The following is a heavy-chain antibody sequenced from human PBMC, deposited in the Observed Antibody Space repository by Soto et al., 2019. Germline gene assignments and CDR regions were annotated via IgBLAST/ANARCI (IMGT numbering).Heavy chain of an antibody. D-gene: IGHD3-22*01. J-gene: IGHJ4*02. CDR1: GFSFAGYA. V-gene: IGHV3-23*01. CDR3: AKTQTFNGYYGGFDA. Sequence: GGSLRLSCAATGFSFAGYALTWVRQAPGKGLEWLSAVSGGGASTYYADSVRGRFSISRDVSGNMIYLQLDRLTAGDTATYYCAKTQTFNGYYGGFDAWGQGTRVTVSS. CDR2: VSGGGAST.